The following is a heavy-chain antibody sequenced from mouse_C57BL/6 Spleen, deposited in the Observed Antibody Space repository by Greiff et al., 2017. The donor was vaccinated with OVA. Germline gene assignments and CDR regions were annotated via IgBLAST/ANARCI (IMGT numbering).Heavy chain of an antibody. CDR2: IDPETGGT. D-gene: IGHD2-3*01. CDR1: GYTFTDYE. CDR3: TRSGYYAFDV. J-gene: IGHJ1*03. V-gene: IGHV1-15*01. Sequence: QVQLQQSGAELVRPGASVTLSCKASGYTFTDYEMHWVKQTPVHGLEWIGAIDPETGGTAYNQKFMGKAILTADKSSSTAYMELRGLTSEDSAGYYCTRSGYYAFDVWGTGTTVTVSS.